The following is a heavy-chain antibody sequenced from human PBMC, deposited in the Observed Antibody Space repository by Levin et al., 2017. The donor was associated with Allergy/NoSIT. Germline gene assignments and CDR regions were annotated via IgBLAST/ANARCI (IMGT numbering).Heavy chain of an antibody. CDR3: AKDLLGVGAHPDY. CDR2: ISHDGSRE. CDR1: GFTFNTYG. D-gene: IGHD1-26*01. V-gene: IGHV3-30*18. Sequence: GGSLRLSCAASGFTFNTYGMHWVRRAPGKGLEWVAVISHDGSREYYIDSVKDRFTISRDNSKNTLYLQMNSLRVEDTALYYCAKDLLGVGAHPDYWGQGTLVTVSS. J-gene: IGHJ4*02.